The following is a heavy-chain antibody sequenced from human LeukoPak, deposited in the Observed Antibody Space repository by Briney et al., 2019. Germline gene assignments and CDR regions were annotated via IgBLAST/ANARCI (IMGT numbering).Heavy chain of an antibody. CDR1: GFTFSSYS. CDR3: AKDTVSGSGYDH. CDR2: ISSSSSTI. J-gene: IGHJ4*02. V-gene: IGHV3-48*01. Sequence: GGSLRLSCAASGFTFSSYSMNWVRQAPGKGLEWVSYISSSSSTIYYADSVKGRFTISRDNSKNTLYLQMNSLRAEDTAVYYCAKDTVSGSGYDHWGQGTLVTVSS. D-gene: IGHD3-22*01.